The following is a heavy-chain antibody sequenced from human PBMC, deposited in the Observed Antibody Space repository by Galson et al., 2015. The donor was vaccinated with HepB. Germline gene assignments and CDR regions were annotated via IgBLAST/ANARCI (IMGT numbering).Heavy chain of an antibody. V-gene: IGHV3-23*01. J-gene: IGHJ4*02. D-gene: IGHD2-2*02. CDR3: ALSGGVVPAAISYFDY. CDR2: ISGSGGST. CDR1: GFTFSSYA. Sequence: SLRLSCAASGFTFSSYAMSWVRQAPGKGLEWVSAISGSGGSTYYADSVKGRFTISRDNSKNTLYLQMNSLRAEDTAVYYCALSGGVVPAAISYFDYWGQGTLVTVSS.